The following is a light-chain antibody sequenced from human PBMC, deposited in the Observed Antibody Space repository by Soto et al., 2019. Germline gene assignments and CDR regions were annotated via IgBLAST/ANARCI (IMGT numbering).Light chain of an antibody. V-gene: IGKV3-20*01. CDR1: QIVTSTD. CDR2: GGS. CDR3: QHYGKLPLT. J-gene: IGKJ4*01. Sequence: IVLTQSPGTLSLPPGERVTLYCRASQIVTSTDLAWYQQKHGQAPRLLIYGGSRRATGIPDRFSGGGSGTDFTLTISRLEPEDFAVYVCQHYGKLPLTFGGGTKVDFK.